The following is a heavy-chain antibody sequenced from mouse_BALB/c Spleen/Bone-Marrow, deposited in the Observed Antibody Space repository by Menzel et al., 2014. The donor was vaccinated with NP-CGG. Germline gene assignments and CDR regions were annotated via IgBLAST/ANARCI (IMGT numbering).Heavy chain of an antibody. CDR1: GYTFTSYY. J-gene: IGHJ4*01. D-gene: IGHD2-14*01. Sequence: QVQLQQSGAELVKPGASVKLSCKASGYTFTSYYMYWVKQRPGQGLEWIGEINPSNGGTNFNEKFKSKATLTVDKSSSTADMQLSSLTSEDSAVYYFTGREYYRYDRAMDYWGQGTSVTVSS. CDR3: TGREYYRYDRAMDY. V-gene: IGHV1S81*02. CDR2: INPSNGGT.